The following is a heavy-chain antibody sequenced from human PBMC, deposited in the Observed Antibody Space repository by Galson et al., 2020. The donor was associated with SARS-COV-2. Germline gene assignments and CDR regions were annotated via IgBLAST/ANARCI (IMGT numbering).Heavy chain of an antibody. Sequence: PGGSLSLSCAASGFTFDDYAMHWVRQAPGKGLEWVSGISWNSGSIGYADSVKGRFTISRDNAKNSLYLQMNSLRAEDTALYYCAKRRFGDWSFDYWGQGTLVTVSS. J-gene: IGHJ4*02. CDR3: AKRRFGDWSFDY. V-gene: IGHV3-9*01. CDR2: ISWNSGSI. D-gene: IGHD3-10*01. CDR1: GFTFDDYA.